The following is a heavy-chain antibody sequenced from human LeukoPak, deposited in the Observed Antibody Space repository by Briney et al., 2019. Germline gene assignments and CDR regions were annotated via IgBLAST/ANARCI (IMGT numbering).Heavy chain of an antibody. J-gene: IGHJ6*02. V-gene: IGHV4-4*02. CDR3: ARKAFPDIVVVPAAIAQGYGMDV. Sequence: SGTLSLTCAVSGGSLSSSNWWSWVRPPPGKGLEWIGEIYHSGSTNYNPSLKSRVTISVDKSKNQFSLKLSSVTAADTAVYYCARKAFPDIVVVPAAIAQGYGMDVWGQGTTVTVSS. CDR1: GGSLSSSNW. CDR2: IYHSGST. D-gene: IGHD2-2*01.